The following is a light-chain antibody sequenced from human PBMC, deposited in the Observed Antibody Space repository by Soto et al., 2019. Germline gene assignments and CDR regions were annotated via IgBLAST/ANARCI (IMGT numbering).Light chain of an antibody. V-gene: IGKV3-11*01. J-gene: IGKJ4*01. CDR2: DAS. CDR3: QQRRSWPLT. CDR1: QSVSSY. Sequence: EIVLTQSPATLSLSPGERATLSCRASQSVSSYLAWYQQKLGQAPRLLIYDASNRAPGVPARFSGSGFGTDFTLTISSLEPEDFGVYYCQQRRSWPLTFGGGTKVEIK.